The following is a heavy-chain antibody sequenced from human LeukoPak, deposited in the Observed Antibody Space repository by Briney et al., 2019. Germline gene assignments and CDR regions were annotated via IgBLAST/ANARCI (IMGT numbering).Heavy chain of an antibody. Sequence: GGSLRLSCAAPGFTFSNYAMSWVRQAPGKGLEWASTISGSGGSTYYADSVKGRFTISRDNSNNTLHLQMNSLRAEDTAVYYCAKAALLGHSSSWYDYWGQGTLVTVSS. J-gene: IGHJ4*02. D-gene: IGHD6-13*01. CDR2: ISGSGGST. V-gene: IGHV3-23*01. CDR1: GFTFSNYA. CDR3: AKAALLGHSSSWYDY.